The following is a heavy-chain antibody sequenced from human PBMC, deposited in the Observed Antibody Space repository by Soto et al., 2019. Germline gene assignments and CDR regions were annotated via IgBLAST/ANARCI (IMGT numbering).Heavy chain of an antibody. J-gene: IGHJ5*02. CDR3: ARDLTSVRRAAAHWFDP. V-gene: IGHV4-61*01. Sequence: SETLSLTCTVSGGSVSSGSYYWSWIRQPPGKGLEWIGYIYYSGSTNYNPSLKSRVTISVDTSKNQFSLKLSSVTAADTAVYYCARDLTSVRRAAAHWFDPWGQGTLVTVSS. CDR1: GGSVSSGSYY. CDR2: IYYSGST. D-gene: IGHD6-13*01.